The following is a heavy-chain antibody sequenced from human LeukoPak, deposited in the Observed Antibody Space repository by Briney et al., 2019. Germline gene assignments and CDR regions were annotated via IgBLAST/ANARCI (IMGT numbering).Heavy chain of an antibody. D-gene: IGHD5-18*01. CDR2: ISSSSSYI. Sequence: GGSLRLSCVASVFTFSGYSMYWVRQAPGGGLEWVSSISSSSSYIYYADSVKGRFTISRDNAKNPLYLQMNSLKAEDTAVYYCASVDTAMGWGHETLVTVSS. J-gene: IGHJ4*01. CDR3: ASVDTAMG. V-gene: IGHV3-21*01. CDR1: VFTFSGYS.